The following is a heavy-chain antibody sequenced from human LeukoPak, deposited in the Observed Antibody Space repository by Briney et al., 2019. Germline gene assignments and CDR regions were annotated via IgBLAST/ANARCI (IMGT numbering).Heavy chain of an antibody. D-gene: IGHD6-19*01. J-gene: IGHJ4*02. Sequence: SETLSLNCTVSGGSTSSYYWSWIRQPAGKGLEWIGRIYTSGSTNYNPSLKSRVTMSVDTSRNQFSLKLSSVTAADTAVYYCARVGIAVAGTNFDYWGQGTLVTVSS. CDR3: ARVGIAVAGTNFDY. CDR1: GGSTSSYY. CDR2: IYTSGST. V-gene: IGHV4-4*07.